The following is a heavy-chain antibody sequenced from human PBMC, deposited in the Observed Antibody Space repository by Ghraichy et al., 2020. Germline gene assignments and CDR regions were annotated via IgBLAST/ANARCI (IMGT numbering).Heavy chain of an antibody. J-gene: IGHJ5*02. Sequence: ETLSLTCTVSGGSISSYYWSWIRQPPGKGLEWIGYIYYTGTTNYNPSLKSRVTMSVDTSKNQFSLKLTSVTAADTAVYYCARDLPARGADWFDPWGQGTLVTVSS. CDR3: ARDLPARGADWFDP. CDR2: IYYTGTT. CDR1: GGSISSYY. D-gene: IGHD3-10*01. V-gene: IGHV4-59*01.